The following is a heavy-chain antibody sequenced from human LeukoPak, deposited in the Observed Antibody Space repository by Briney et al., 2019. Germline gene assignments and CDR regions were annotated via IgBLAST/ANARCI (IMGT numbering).Heavy chain of an antibody. CDR1: GFTFTSSP. V-gene: IGHV1-58*01. J-gene: IGHJ3*02. Sequence: GASVKVSCKASGFTFTSSPVQWVRQARGQRLEWIGWIVVGSGNTNYAQKFQERVTITRDMSTSTAYMELSSLRSEDTAVYYCAAEVGTRDAFDIWGQGTMVTVSS. CDR3: AAEVGTRDAFDI. CDR2: IVVGSGNT. D-gene: IGHD1-26*01.